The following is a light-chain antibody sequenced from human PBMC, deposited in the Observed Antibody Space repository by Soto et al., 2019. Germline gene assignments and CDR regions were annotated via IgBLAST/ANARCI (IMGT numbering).Light chain of an antibody. J-gene: IGLJ2*01. Sequence: QPVLTQSPSASASLGASVKLTCTLSSGHSSYTIAWHQQQPEKGPRYLMTLNSDGSHRKGDGIPARFSGSSSGAERYLTISSLLSEDEADYNRQTGGSDIHVVFGGGTKLTVL. CDR3: QTGGSDIHVV. V-gene: IGLV4-69*01. CDR2: LNSDGSH. CDR1: SGHSSYT.